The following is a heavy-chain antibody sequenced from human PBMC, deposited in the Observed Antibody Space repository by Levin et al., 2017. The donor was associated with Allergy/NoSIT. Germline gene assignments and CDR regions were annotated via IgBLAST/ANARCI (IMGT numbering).Heavy chain of an antibody. CDR2: IIPIFGTA. V-gene: IGHV1-69*06. D-gene: IGHD3-22*01. J-gene: IGHJ4*02. Sequence: GASVKVSCKASGGTFSSYAISWVRQAPGQGLEWMGGIIPIFGTANYAQKFQGRVTITADKSTSTAYMELSSLRSEDTAVYYCARVVTNGYFFDYWGQGTLVTVSS. CDR1: GGTFSSYA. CDR3: ARVVTNGYFFDY.